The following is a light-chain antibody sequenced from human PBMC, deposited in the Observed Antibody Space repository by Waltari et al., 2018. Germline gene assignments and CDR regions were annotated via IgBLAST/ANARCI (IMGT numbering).Light chain of an antibody. CDR3: VQGSHWPPS. CDR2: QVS. Sequence: DVILTQSPLSLPVIPGQPASISCKSSQSLVTSDGKTFLNWLQQKPGQPPRRLIYQVSNRDSGVPDRSSGSGAGTDFTLKISRVEAEDVGVYYCVQGSHWPPSFGQGTKVEIK. J-gene: IGKJ2*03. V-gene: IGKV2-30*01. CDR1: QSLVTSDGKTF.